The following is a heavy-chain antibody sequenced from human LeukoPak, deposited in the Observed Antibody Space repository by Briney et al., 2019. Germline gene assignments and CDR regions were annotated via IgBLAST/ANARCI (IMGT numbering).Heavy chain of an antibody. CDR1: GFTVSSNY. Sequence: PGGSLRLSCAASGFTVSSNYMSWVRQAPGKGLEWVSIIYSGGSTYYADSVKGRFTISRDNSKNTLYLQMNSLRAEDTAVYYCARAWSGTQYYLDYWGQGTLVTVSS. V-gene: IGHV3-66*01. J-gene: IGHJ4*02. D-gene: IGHD3-3*01. CDR3: ARAWSGTQYYLDY. CDR2: IYSGGST.